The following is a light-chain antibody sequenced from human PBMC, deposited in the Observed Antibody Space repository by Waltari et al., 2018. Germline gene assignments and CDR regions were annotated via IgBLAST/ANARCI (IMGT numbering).Light chain of an antibody. V-gene: IGLV1-36*01. J-gene: IGLJ2*01. CDR3: AAWDDNLNAVV. CDR1: SSNIGNNV. CDR2: YDD. Sequence: QSVLTQPPSVSEAPRQRVTIACSRSSSNIGNNVVNWYQQVPGEAPKLLIYYDDMLPSGVSDRFSGSRSGTSASLAISGLQSEDEADYYCAAWDDNLNAVVFGGGTKVTVL.